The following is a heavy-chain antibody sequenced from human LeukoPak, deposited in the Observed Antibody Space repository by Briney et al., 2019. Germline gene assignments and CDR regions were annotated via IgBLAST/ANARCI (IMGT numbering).Heavy chain of an antibody. D-gene: IGHD3-22*01. V-gene: IGHV3-23*01. CDR3: AKEMNYYDSSGYYLEWFDP. CDR2: ISGSGGST. CDR1: GFTFSNYA. J-gene: IGHJ5*02. Sequence: PGGSLRLSCAASGFTFSNYAMSWVRQAPGKGLEWVSAISGSGGSTYYADSVRGRFTISRDNSKNTLFLQMNSLRADDTAVYYCAKEMNYYDSSGYYLEWFDPWGQGTLVTVSS.